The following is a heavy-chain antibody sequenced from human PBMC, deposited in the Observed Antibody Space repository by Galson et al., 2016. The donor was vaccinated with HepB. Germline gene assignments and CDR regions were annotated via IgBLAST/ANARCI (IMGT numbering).Heavy chain of an antibody. CDR1: GGSFSGYY. J-gene: IGHJ4*02. CDR3: ARDLEQFVLDH. V-gene: IGHV4-34*01. D-gene: IGHD6-6*01. CDR2: INHSGST. Sequence: ETLSLTCAVYGGSFSGYYWSWIRQPPGKGLEWIGEINHSGSTNYNPSLKSRVTISEDTSKNQFSLKLSSVTAADTAVYYCARDLEQFVLDHWGQGTLVTVSS.